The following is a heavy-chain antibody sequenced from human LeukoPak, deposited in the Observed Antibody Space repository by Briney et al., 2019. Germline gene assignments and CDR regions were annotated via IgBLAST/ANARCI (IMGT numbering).Heavy chain of an antibody. CDR2: FDPEDGET. CDR1: GYTLTELS. V-gene: IGHV1-24*01. D-gene: IGHD6-13*01. CDR3: ATVALYSSSWYYFDY. Sequence: ASVKVSCKVSGYTLTELSMHWVRQAPGKGLEWMGGFDPEDGETIYAQKFQGRVTMTEDTSTDTAYMELGSLRSEDTAVYYCATVALYSSSWYYFDYWGQGTLVTVSS. J-gene: IGHJ4*02.